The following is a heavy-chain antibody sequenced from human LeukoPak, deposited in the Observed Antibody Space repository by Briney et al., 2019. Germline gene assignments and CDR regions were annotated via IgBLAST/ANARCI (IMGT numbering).Heavy chain of an antibody. J-gene: IGHJ3*02. D-gene: IGHD2-2*01. CDR3: AREVAGYCSSNSCYGNAFDI. CDR2: IYYSGST. V-gene: IGHV4-59*01. Sequence: SETLSLTCTVSGGSISSYYWSWIRQPPGKGLEWIGYIYYSGSTNYNPSLKSRVTISVDTSKNQFSLKLSSVTAADTAVYYCAREVAGYCSSNSCYGNAFDIWGQGTMVTVSS. CDR1: GGSISSYY.